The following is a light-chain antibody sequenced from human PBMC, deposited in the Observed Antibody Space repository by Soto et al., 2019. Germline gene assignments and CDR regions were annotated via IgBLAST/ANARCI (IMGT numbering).Light chain of an antibody. V-gene: IGKV3-11*01. J-gene: IGKJ4*01. Sequence: EFVLTQSAATLSLSPGQRSTRSCRASQSVSSYLAWYQQKPGQAPRLLIYGASSRATGIPARFSGSESGTDFTLTISSLEPEDFEVYYCKQRSNWPLTFGGGTKV. CDR2: GAS. CDR3: KQRSNWPLT. CDR1: QSVSSY.